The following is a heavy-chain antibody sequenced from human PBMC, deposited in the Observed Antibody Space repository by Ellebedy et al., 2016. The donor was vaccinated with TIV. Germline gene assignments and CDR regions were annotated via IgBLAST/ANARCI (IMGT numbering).Heavy chain of an antibody. Sequence: GGSLRLXCKGSGYSFTSYWIGWVRQMPGKGLEWMGIIYPGDSDTRYSPSFQGQVTISADKSISTAYLQWSSLKASDTAMYYCASQLFPARSGGSYHDAFDIWGQGTMVTVSS. CDR1: GYSFTSYW. CDR2: IYPGDSDT. V-gene: IGHV5-51*01. J-gene: IGHJ3*02. CDR3: ASQLFPARSGGSYHDAFDI. D-gene: IGHD2-15*01.